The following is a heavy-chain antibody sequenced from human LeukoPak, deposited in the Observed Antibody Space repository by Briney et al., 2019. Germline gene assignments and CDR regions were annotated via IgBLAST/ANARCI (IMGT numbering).Heavy chain of an antibody. J-gene: IGHJ4*02. D-gene: IGHD2-2*01. CDR1: GFTFSSYW. CDR3: ARDIVVPAVRFDY. CDR2: IKQDGSEK. V-gene: IGHV3-7*01. Sequence: GGSLRLSCADSGFTFSSYWMSWVRQAPGKGLEWVANIKQDGSEKYYVDSVKGRFTISRDNAKNSLYLQMNSLRAEDTAVYYCARDIVVPAVRFDYWGQGTLVTVSS.